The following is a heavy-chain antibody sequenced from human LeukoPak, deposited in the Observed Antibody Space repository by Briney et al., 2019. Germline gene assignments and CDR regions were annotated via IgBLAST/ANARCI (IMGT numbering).Heavy chain of an antibody. CDR3: ARDHWWDSGSDWEGHFDY. J-gene: IGHJ4*02. Sequence: SETLSLTCTGSGGSISSYYWSWIRQPPGEGLEWIGYIYYSGSTNYNPSLTSRVTISVDTSKNQFSLKLSSVTAADTAVYYCARDHWWDSGSDWEGHFDYWGQGTLVTVSS. V-gene: IGHV4-59*01. CDR2: IYYSGST. D-gene: IGHD5-12*01. CDR1: GGSISSYY.